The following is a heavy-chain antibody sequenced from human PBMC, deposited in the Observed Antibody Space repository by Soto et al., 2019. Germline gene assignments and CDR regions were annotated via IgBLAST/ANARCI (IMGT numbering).Heavy chain of an antibody. D-gene: IGHD5-12*01. CDR3: ARPMVVATMGDAFDI. CDR2: IYPGDSDT. J-gene: IGHJ3*02. Sequence: GEPLKISRKGSGYSFTSYWIGWVRQMPGKGLEWMGIIYPGDSDTRYSPSFQGQVTISADKSISTAYLQWSSLKASDTAMYYCARPMVVATMGDAFDIWGPGRLVTVSS. V-gene: IGHV5-51*01. CDR1: GYSFTSYW.